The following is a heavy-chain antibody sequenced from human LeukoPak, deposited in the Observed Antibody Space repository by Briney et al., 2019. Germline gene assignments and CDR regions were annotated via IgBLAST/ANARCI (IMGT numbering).Heavy chain of an antibody. CDR3: ALGPPYSSLSPHFGY. CDR1: GFTFSSYA. J-gene: IGHJ4*02. CDR2: ISGSGGST. Sequence: GGSLRLSCAASGFTFSSYAMSWVRQAPGKGLEWVSAISGSGGSTYYADSVKGRFTISRDNSKNTLYLQMNSLRAEDTAVYYCALGPPYSSLSPHFGYWGQGTLVTVSS. D-gene: IGHD6-6*01. V-gene: IGHV3-23*01.